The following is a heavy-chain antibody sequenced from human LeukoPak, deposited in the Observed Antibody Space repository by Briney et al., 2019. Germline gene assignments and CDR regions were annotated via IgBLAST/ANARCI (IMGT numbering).Heavy chain of an antibody. Sequence: GGSLRLSCAASGFTFSSYGMHWVRQAPGKGLEWVSVIWYDGSNKYYADSVKGRFTISRDNSKNTLYLQMNSPRAEDTAVYYCAIDVNWNYESSGYPGYWGQGTLVTVSS. CDR2: IWYDGSNK. V-gene: IGHV3-33*01. CDR1: GFTFSSYG. CDR3: AIDVNWNYESSGYPGY. J-gene: IGHJ4*02. D-gene: IGHD3-22*01.